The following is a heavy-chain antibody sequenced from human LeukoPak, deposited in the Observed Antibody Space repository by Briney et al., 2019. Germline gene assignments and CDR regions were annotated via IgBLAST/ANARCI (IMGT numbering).Heavy chain of an antibody. D-gene: IGHD2-2*01. J-gene: IGHJ4*02. CDR3: AKSYWDTVVVPSAANY. CDR2: IRYDRSKK. V-gene: IGHV3-30*02. CDR1: VFTFSNYV. Sequence: GGPLRLSCAASVFTFSNYVMHWVRQAPGKGVEGVAYIRYDRSKKDCADSVKGRFTISRDNSKNTLYLQMNSLRAEDTAVYYCAKSYWDTVVVPSAANYWGQGTLVTVSS.